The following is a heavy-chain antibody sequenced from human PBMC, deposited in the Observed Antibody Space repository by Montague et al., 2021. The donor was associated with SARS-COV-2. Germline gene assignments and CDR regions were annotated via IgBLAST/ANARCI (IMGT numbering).Heavy chain of an antibody. CDR2: TYYRSKWHN. J-gene: IGHJ1*01. CDR3: AREDCSSTSCYPTYFQH. Sequence: CAISGDSVSSNSAGWNWIGQSPSRGLEWLGRTYYRSKWHNDFAVSVKSRITINPDTSKNQFSLRLNSVTPEDTAVYYCAREDCSSTSCYPTYFQHWGQGTLVTVSS. D-gene: IGHD2-2*01. CDR1: GDSVSSNSAG. V-gene: IGHV6-1*01.